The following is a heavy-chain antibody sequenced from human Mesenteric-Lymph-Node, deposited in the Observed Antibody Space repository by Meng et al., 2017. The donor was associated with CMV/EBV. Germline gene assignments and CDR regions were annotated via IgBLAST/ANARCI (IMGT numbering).Heavy chain of an antibody. D-gene: IGHD3-22*01. CDR2: IIPIFGTA. CDR3: ARGDDSSGYYSFGINY. J-gene: IGHJ4*02. CDR1: GTFSRYA. Sequence: GTFSRYAINWVRQAPGQGLGWMGGIIPIFGTANYAQKFQGRVTITTDESTSTAYMELSSLRSEDTAVYYCARGDDSSGYYSFGINYWGQGTLVTVSS. V-gene: IGHV1-69*05.